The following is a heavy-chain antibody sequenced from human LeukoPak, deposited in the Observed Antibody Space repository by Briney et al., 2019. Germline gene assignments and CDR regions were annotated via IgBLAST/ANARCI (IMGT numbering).Heavy chain of an antibody. CDR2: IWYDGSNK. D-gene: IGHD3-9*01. J-gene: IGHJ5*02. CDR3: ARAPGGPLRYFDWPPDP. Sequence: GGSLRLSCAASGFTFSSYGMHWVRQAPGKGLEWVAVIWYDGSNKYYADSVKGRFTISRDNSKNTLYLQMNSLRAKDTAVYYCARAPGGPLRYFDWPPDPWGQGTLVTVSS. V-gene: IGHV3-33*01. CDR1: GFTFSSYG.